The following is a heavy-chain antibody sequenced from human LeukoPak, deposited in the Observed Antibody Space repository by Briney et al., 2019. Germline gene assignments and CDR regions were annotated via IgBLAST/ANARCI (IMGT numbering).Heavy chain of an antibody. V-gene: IGHV4-30-4*01. CDR3: ARDLLNEGNHLDY. CDR2: IYYSGST. CDR1: GDSVSGYY. D-gene: IGHD4-23*01. Sequence: PSETLSLTCGVSGDSVSGYYWSWIRRPPGKGLEWIGYIYYSGSTYYNPSLKSRVTISVDTSKNQFSLKLSSVTAADTAVYYCARDLLNEGNHLDYWGQGTLVTVSS. J-gene: IGHJ4*02.